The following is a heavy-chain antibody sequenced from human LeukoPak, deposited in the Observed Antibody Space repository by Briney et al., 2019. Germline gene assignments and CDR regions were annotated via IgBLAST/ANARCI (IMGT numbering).Heavy chain of an antibody. CDR3: ARPTTTLEY. Sequence: PGGSLRLSCAASGFTFSSYAMHWFRQAPGKGLEYVSTISSNGGSTYYANSVKGRFTISRDNSKNTLYLQMGSLRAEDMAVYYCARPTTTLEYWGQGTLVTVSS. CDR2: ISSNGGST. CDR1: GFTFSSYA. J-gene: IGHJ4*02. D-gene: IGHD1-7*01. V-gene: IGHV3-64*01.